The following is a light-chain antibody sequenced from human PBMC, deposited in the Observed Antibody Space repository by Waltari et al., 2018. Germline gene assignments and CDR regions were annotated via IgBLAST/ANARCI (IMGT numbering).Light chain of an antibody. V-gene: IGLV2-14*01. J-gene: IGLJ3*02. CDR3: SSYTSSSTPLWV. Sequence: QSALTQPASVSGSPGQSITISCTGTSRDVGGYNYVSWYQQHPGKAPKLMIYEVSNRPSGVSNRFSGSKSGNTASLTISGLQAEDEADYYCSSYTSSSTPLWVFGGGTKLTVL. CDR1: SRDVGGYNY. CDR2: EVS.